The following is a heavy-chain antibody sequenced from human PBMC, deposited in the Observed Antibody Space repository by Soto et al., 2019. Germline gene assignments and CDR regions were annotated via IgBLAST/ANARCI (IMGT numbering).Heavy chain of an antibody. Sequence: QVQLVQSGAEVKKPGSSVKVSCKASGGTFSSYTISWVRQAPGQGLEWMGRIIPILGIANYAQKFQGRVTITADKSTSTAYMELSSLRSEDTAVYYCARGGTEAYGDYDYWGQGTPVTVSS. D-gene: IGHD4-17*01. J-gene: IGHJ4*02. CDR3: ARGGTEAYGDYDY. CDR2: IIPILGIA. V-gene: IGHV1-69*02. CDR1: GGTFSSYT.